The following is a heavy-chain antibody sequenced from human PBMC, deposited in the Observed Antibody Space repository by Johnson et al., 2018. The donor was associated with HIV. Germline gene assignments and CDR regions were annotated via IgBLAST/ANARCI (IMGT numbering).Heavy chain of an antibody. CDR1: GFTFSSYA. Sequence: VQLVESGGGLVQPGGSLRLSCAASGFTFSSYAMNWVRQAPGKGLEWVSRINSDGSSTSYADSVEDRFTISRDNSKNTLYLQMNSLRAEDTALYYCASGSGSYLSAFDIWGQGTMVTVSS. D-gene: IGHD1-26*01. CDR3: ASGSGSYLSAFDI. V-gene: IGHV3-23*04. J-gene: IGHJ3*02. CDR2: INSDGSST.